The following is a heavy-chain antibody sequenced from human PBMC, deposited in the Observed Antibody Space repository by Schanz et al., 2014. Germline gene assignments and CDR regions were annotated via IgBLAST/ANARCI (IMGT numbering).Heavy chain of an antibody. J-gene: IGHJ4*02. CDR3: AKHVRSLTGNDY. Sequence: QVQLVQSGAEVKKPGASVKVSCKASGYTFTSYGISWVRQAPGQGLEWMGRINPSGGSTTYAQRFQGRVSITADTSTNTAYMELSSLTSEDTAVYYCAKHVRSLTGNDYWGQGTLVTVSS. CDR1: GYTFTSYG. D-gene: IGHD3-9*01. V-gene: IGHV1-18*01. CDR2: INPSGGST.